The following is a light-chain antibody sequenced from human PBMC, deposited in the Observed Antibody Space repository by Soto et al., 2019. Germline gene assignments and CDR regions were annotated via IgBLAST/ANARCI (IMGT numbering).Light chain of an antibody. V-gene: IGLV2-14*01. CDR3: SSYTSSNTPYV. J-gene: IGLJ1*01. Sequence: QSALTQPASVSGSPGQSITISCTGSSSDVGAYHFVSWYQHHPGKAPKLILYEVTARPSGVSSRFSGSKSGNTASLTISGLQADDEANYYCSSYTSSNTPYVFGTGTKVTVL. CDR2: EVT. CDR1: SSDVGAYHF.